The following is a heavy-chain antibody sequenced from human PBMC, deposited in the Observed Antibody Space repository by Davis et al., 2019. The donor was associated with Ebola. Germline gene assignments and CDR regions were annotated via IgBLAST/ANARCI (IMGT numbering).Heavy chain of an antibody. V-gene: IGHV4-61*01. CDR3: ARVFAQGFDY. J-gene: IGHJ4*02. CDR1: GGSVSSGSYY. CDR2: IYYSGST. Sequence: MPSETLSLTCTVSGGSVSSGSYYWSWIRQPPGKGLEWIGYIYYSGSTNYNPSLKSRVTISVDTSKNQFSLKLSSVTAADTAVYYCARVFAQGFDYWGQGTLVTVSS.